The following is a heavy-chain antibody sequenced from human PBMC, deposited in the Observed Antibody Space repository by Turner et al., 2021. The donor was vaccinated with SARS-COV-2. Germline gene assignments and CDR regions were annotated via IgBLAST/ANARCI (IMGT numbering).Heavy chain of an antibody. D-gene: IGHD5-12*01. J-gene: IGHJ4*02. CDR3: ASPRAEYSGYDGTFDY. CDR1: GFTFSSYW. V-gene: IGHV3-74*01. Sequence: EVQLVESGGGLVQPGGSLRLSCSASGFTFSSYWMHWVRQAPGKGLGWVSRIKRDGSSTSYADSVKGRFTISRDNAKNTLYLQMNSLRAEDTAVYYCASPRAEYSGYDGTFDYWGQGTLVTVSS. CDR2: IKRDGSST.